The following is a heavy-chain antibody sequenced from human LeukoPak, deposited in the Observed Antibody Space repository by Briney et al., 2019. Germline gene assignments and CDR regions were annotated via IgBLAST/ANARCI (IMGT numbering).Heavy chain of an antibody. Sequence: PGGSLRLSCAASGFTFSDYYMSWIRQAPGKGLEWVSYISSSGSTIYYADSVKGRFTISTDNAKNSLYLQMNSLRAEDTAVYYCARVKTDQYLRDYYYGMDVWGQGTTVTVSS. J-gene: IGHJ6*02. CDR3: ARVKTDQYLRDYYYGMDV. V-gene: IGHV3-11*01. CDR1: GFTFSDYY. D-gene: IGHD2-2*01. CDR2: ISSSGSTI.